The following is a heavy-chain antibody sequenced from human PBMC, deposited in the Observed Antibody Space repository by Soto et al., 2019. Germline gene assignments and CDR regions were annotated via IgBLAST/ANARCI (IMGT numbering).Heavy chain of an antibody. CDR1: GYTFTGYY. V-gene: IGHV1-2*04. Sequence: GASVKVSCKASGYTFTGYYMHWVRQAPGQGLEWMGWINPNSGGTNYAQKFQGWVTMTRDTSISTAYMELSKLRSDDTAVYYCARAQLLWFGDLSSGWFDPWGQGTLVTVS. J-gene: IGHJ5*02. CDR3: ARAQLLWFGDLSSGWFDP. D-gene: IGHD3-10*01. CDR2: INPNSGGT.